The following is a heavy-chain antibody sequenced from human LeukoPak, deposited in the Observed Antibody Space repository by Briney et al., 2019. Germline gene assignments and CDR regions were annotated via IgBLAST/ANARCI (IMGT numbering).Heavy chain of an antibody. Sequence: GGSLRLSCAASGFTFSRNWMHWVRQAPGKGLVWVSRINSDGSITNYADSVKGRFTISRDNAKNTLYLQMSSLRAEDAAVYYCAKIDAYWGQGTLVTVSS. D-gene: IGHD2-2*01. V-gene: IGHV3-74*01. J-gene: IGHJ1*01. CDR3: AKIDAY. CDR1: GFTFSRNW. CDR2: INSDGSIT.